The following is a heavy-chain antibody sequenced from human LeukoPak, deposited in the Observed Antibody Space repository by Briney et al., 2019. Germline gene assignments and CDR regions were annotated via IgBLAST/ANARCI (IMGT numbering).Heavy chain of an antibody. V-gene: IGHV4-39*01. D-gene: IGHD3-10*01. CDR3: AGHRGSYYFYMDV. CDR1: GGSIISSTYY. Sequence: SETLSLTCTVSGGSIISSTYYWGWIRQPPGKGLEWIGSIYYSGSTYYNPSLKSRVTISVDTSKNQFSLKMRSETAADTAIYYCAGHRGSYYFYMDVWGKGTTVTVSS. CDR2: IYYSGST. J-gene: IGHJ6*03.